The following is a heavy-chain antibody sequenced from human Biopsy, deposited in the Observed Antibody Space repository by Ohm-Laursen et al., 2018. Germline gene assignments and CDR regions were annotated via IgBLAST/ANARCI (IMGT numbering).Heavy chain of an antibody. CDR2: ISGSGGNT. Sequence: GSLRLSCAASGCTFSDYAMNWVRQAPGKGLEWVSTISGSGGNTYYADSVRGRFTVSRDGSKSTLYLQMSSLSAEDTAFYYCAKGGYCTTSSCYTDLDYWGQGTLVTVSS. V-gene: IGHV3-23*01. CDR1: GCTFSDYA. D-gene: IGHD2-2*02. J-gene: IGHJ4*02. CDR3: AKGGYCTTSSCYTDLDY.